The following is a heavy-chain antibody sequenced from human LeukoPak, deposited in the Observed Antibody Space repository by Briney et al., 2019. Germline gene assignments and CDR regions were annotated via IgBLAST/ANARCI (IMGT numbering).Heavy chain of an antibody. D-gene: IGHD3-22*01. J-gene: IGHJ4*02. CDR2: ISWNSGSI. V-gene: IGHV3-9*01. CDR1: GFTFDDYA. Sequence: SLRLSCAASGFTFDDYAMHWVRQAPGKGLEWVSGISWNSGSIGYADSVKGRFTISRDNAKNSLYLQMNSLRAEDTALYYCAKGGYYYDSSGYYKGHFDYWGQGTLVTVSS. CDR3: AKGGYYYDSSGYYKGHFDY.